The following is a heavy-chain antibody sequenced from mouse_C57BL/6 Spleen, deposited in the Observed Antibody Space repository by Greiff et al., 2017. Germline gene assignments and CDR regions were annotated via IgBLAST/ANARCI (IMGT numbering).Heavy chain of an antibody. J-gene: IGHJ1*03. V-gene: IGHV1-63*01. CDR2: IYPGGGDT. D-gene: IGHD2-13*01. Sequence: VQLQQSGAELVRPGSSVKMSCKASGYTFTNYWIGWVKQRPGHGLEWIGDIYPGGGDTHYNEKFKGKATLTADKSSSTAYMQFSSLTSEDSAIDYCARGDYDRYIDFWGTGTTVTVSA. CDR3: ARGDYDRYIDF. CDR1: GYTFTNYW.